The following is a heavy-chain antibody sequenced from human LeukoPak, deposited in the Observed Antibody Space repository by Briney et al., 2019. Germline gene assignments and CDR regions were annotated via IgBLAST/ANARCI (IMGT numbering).Heavy chain of an antibody. V-gene: IGHV3-53*01. CDR1: GFTVSSNY. CDR3: AGGVVVAARFDY. D-gene: IGHD2-15*01. Sequence: GGSLRLSCAASGFTVSSNYMSWVRQAPGKGLEWVSVIYSGGSTYYADSVKGRFTISRDNSKNTLYLQMNSLRAEDTAVYHCAGGVVVAARFDYWGQGTLVTVSS. J-gene: IGHJ4*02. CDR2: IYSGGST.